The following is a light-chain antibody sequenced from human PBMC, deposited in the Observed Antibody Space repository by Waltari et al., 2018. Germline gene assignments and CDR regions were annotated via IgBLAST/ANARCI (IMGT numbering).Light chain of an antibody. CDR2: AAS. Sequence: DIQLTQSPSFLSASVGDRVTITCPASQGISSDLAWYQQKPGKAPKLLIYAASTLQSGVPSRFSGSGSGTEFTLTISSLQPEDFATYYCQQLNSYPITFGQGTRLEIK. J-gene: IGKJ5*01. CDR1: QGISSD. V-gene: IGKV1-9*01. CDR3: QQLNSYPIT.